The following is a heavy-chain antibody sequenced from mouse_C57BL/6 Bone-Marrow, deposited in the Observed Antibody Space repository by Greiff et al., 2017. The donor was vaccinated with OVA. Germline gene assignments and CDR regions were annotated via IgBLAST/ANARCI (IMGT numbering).Heavy chain of an antibody. J-gene: IGHJ4*01. CDR2: IYPGTGNT. V-gene: IGHV1-66*01. CDR1: GYSFTSYY. CDR3: SSEGQYAMDY. Sequence: QVQLQQSGPELVKPGASVKISCKASGYSFTSYYIHWVKQRPGQGLEWIGKIYPGTGNTNYNEKFKGKATLTADTSSSTAYMQLSSLTSEDSAVYCCSSEGQYAMDYWGKGTSVTVSS.